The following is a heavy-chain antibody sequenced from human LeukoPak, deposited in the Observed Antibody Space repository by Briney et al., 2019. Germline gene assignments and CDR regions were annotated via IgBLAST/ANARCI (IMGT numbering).Heavy chain of an antibody. CDR3: ARERTIAVTYLDY. Sequence: GASVKVSCKASGYTFTSYYMHWVRQAPGQGLEWIGIINPSGGSTSYAQKFQGRVTMTRDMSTSTVYMELSSLRSEDTAVYYCARERTIAVTYLDYWGQGTLVTVSS. D-gene: IGHD6-19*01. J-gene: IGHJ4*02. V-gene: IGHV1-46*01. CDR1: GYTFTSYY. CDR2: INPSGGST.